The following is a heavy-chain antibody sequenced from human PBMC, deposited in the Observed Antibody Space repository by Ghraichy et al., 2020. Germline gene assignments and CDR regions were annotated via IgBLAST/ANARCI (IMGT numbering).Heavy chain of an antibody. CDR3: ARAYRGWSGSYPNRDYNWFDP. Sequence: SETLSLTCAVSGGSISSSNWWSWVRQPPGKGLEWIGEIYHSGSTNYNPSLKSRVTISVDKSKNQFSLKLSSVTAADTAVYYCARAYRGWSGSYPNRDYNWFDPWGQGTLVTVSS. J-gene: IGHJ5*02. V-gene: IGHV4-4*02. CDR1: GGSISSSNW. D-gene: IGHD1-26*01. CDR2: IYHSGST.